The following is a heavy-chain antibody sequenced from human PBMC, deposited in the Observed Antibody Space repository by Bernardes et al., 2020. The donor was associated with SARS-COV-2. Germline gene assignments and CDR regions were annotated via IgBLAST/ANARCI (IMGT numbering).Heavy chain of an antibody. V-gene: IGHV3-21*01. CDR1: GFSFSTYS. D-gene: IGHD6-6*01. CDR3: AGAYRIAAPNDY. CDR2: ISSSSAFI. J-gene: IGHJ4*02. Sequence: GGSLRLSCAASGFSFSTYSMNWVRQAPGKGLEWVSSISSSSAFIYYADSVKGRFTISRDNAKNSVYLQMSSLRVEDTAVYYCAGAYRIAAPNDYWGQGTLVTVSS.